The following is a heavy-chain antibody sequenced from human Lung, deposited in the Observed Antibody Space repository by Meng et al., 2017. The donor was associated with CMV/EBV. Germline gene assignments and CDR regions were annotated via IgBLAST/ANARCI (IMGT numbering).Heavy chain of an antibody. CDR2: ISYDGSNK. J-gene: IGHJ4*02. D-gene: IGHD3-3*01. V-gene: IGHV3-30-3*01. Sequence: SCAASGFTFSSYAMHWVRQAPGKGLEWVAVISYDGSNKYYADSVKGRFTISRDNSKNTLYLQMNSLRAEDTAVYYCARVELRFLEWSGFDYWGQGTLVTAPQ. CDR1: GFTFSSYA. CDR3: ARVELRFLEWSGFDY.